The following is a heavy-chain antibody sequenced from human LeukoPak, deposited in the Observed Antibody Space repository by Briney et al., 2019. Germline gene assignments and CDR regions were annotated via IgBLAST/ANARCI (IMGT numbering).Heavy chain of an antibody. J-gene: IGHJ4*02. CDR1: GYTFSGYY. CDR2: VNPNDGAT. CDR3: ARLPQMADDY. V-gene: IGHV1-2*02. D-gene: IGHD5-24*01. Sequence: ASVKVSCKASGYTFSGYYLHSVRQAPGQGLEWMGWVNPNDGATNYAQKFQGRVTMTTSFSTAYMELNNLQSDDTAVYYCARLPQMADDYWGQGTLVTVSS.